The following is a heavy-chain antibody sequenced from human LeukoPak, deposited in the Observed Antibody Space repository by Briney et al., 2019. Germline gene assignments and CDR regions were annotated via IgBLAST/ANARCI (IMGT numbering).Heavy chain of an antibody. J-gene: IGHJ6*03. CDR1: GGSFSGYY. CDR3: ARASEDYYYYYMDV. CDR2: INHSGST. V-gene: IGHV4-34*01. D-gene: IGHD1-14*01. Sequence: SETLSLTCAVYGGSFSGYYWSWIRQPPGKGLEWIGEINHSGSTSYNPSLKSRVTISVDTSKNQFSLKLSSVTAADTAVYYCARASEDYYYYYMDVWGKGTTVTISS.